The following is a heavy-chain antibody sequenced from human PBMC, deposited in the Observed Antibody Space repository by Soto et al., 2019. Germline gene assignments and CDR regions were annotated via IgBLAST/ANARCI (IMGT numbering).Heavy chain of an antibody. V-gene: IGHV4-4*02. Sequence: QVQLQESGPGLVKPSGTLSLTCAVSGGSISSSNWWSWVRQPPGKGLEWIGEIYHSGSTNYNPSLKSRVTISVDKSKNQFSLKLSSVTAADTAVYYCATNVYYYGSGRLGYLGYYYGMDVWGQGTTVTVSS. D-gene: IGHD3-10*01. CDR2: IYHSGST. CDR1: GGSISSSNW. J-gene: IGHJ6*02. CDR3: ATNVYYYGSGRLGYLGYYYGMDV.